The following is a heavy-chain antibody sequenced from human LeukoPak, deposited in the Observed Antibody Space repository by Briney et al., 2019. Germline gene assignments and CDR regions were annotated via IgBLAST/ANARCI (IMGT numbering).Heavy chain of an antibody. D-gene: IGHD6-13*01. Sequence: SETLSLTCTVSGYSISSGYYWGWIRQPPGKGLEWIGSISHSGSTYYKPSLKSRVTISVDTSKNQFSLKLRSVTAADTAVYYCARVWVQYSSSWYFDYWGQGTLVTVSS. CDR3: ARVWVQYSSSWYFDY. V-gene: IGHV4-38-2*02. J-gene: IGHJ4*02. CDR2: ISHSGST. CDR1: GYSISSGYY.